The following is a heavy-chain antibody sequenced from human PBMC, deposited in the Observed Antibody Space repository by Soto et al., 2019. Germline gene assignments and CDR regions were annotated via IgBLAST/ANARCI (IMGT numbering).Heavy chain of an antibody. CDR2: IYRDGDK. J-gene: IGHJ6*02. CDR3: VHSGCGGDCLRSYSSHYYYGMDV. D-gene: IGHD2-21*02. CDR1: GFSLNTGGLG. Sequence: QITLKESGPTLVKPTQTLTLTCSFSGFSLNTGGLGVGWIRQPPGKALEWLALIYRDGDKRYSPSLQSSLSTTNETSNNQVVLTMNNMDPVDTATYYCVHSGCGGDCLRSYSSHYYYGMDVWGQGNTVTVS. V-gene: IGHV2-5*02.